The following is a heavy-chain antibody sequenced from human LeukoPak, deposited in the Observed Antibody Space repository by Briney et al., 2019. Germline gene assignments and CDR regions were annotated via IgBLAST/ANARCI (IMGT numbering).Heavy chain of an antibody. CDR2: IFYGGAT. CDR3: AMYYATPTHVLES. Sequence: SETLSLTCSVSGSSMNTNFWSWIRQPPGKRLEWIGYIFYGGATNYNPSLESRVTISLDTSKNQFSLNMALVTAADTAVYYCAMYYATPTHVLESGGKGKMVIVSS. CDR1: GSSMNTNF. J-gene: IGHJ3*01. D-gene: IGHD3-3*01. V-gene: IGHV4-59*01.